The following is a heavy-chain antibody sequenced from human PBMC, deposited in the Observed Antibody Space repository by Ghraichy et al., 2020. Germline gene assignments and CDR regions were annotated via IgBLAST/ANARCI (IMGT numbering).Heavy chain of an antibody. CDR2: IRYDGSNK. CDR1: GFTFSSYG. CDR3: AKDLSMIVVVIPYYYGMDV. V-gene: IGHV3-30*02. D-gene: IGHD3-22*01. J-gene: IGHJ6*02. Sequence: GESLNISCAASGFTFSSYGMHWVRQAPGKGLEWVAFIRYDGSNKYYADSVKGRFTISRDNSKNTLYLQMNSLRAEDTAVYYCAKDLSMIVVVIPYYYGMDVWGQGTTVTVSS.